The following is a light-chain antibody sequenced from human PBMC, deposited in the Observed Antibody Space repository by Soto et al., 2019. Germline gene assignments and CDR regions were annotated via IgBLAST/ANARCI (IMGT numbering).Light chain of an antibody. Sequence: EIVLTQSPASLSLSPGERATLSCRASHSVSNFLAWYQQKPGQAPRLPIYGTSNRATGIPARFSGSGSGTDFTLTISSLEPEDFAVYYCQQHSSWPPITFGQGTRLEIK. CDR3: QQHSSWPPIT. CDR1: HSVSNF. J-gene: IGKJ5*01. V-gene: IGKV3-11*01. CDR2: GTS.